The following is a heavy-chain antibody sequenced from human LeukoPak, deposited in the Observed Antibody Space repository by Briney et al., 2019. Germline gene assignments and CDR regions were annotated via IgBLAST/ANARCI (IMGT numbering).Heavy chain of an antibody. CDR1: GFTFSRYA. Sequence: GGSLRLSCAASGFTFSRYAMYWVRQAPGKGLEWVSGIFGSGGSTHYADSVKGRFTISRDNSKNTVYLQMNSLRAEDTAVYYCAKTTIGYSSGRFPGWPVDYWGQGTLVTVSS. V-gene: IGHV3-23*01. CDR3: AKTTIGYSSGRFPGWPVDY. J-gene: IGHJ4*02. D-gene: IGHD6-19*01. CDR2: IFGSGGST.